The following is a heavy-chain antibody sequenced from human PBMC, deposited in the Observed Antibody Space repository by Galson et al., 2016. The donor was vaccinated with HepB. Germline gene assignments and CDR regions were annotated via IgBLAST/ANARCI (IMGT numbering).Heavy chain of an antibody. D-gene: IGHD6-13*01. Sequence: SVKVSCKASGYTFTNSYMHWVRQAPGHGLEWMGIINPSGGSTTYAQKFRGRVTMTRDTSTSTVYMELSSLRSEDTAVYYCARESGGGSSWSVDYWGQGTLVTVSS. V-gene: IGHV1-46*01. CDR3: ARESGGGSSWSVDY. CDR1: GYTFTNSY. CDR2: INPSGGST. J-gene: IGHJ4*02.